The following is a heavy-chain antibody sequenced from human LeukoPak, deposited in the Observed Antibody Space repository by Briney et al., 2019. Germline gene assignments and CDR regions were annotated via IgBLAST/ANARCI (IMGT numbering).Heavy chain of an antibody. Sequence: ASVKVSCKASGYTFTGYYIHWVRQAPGQGLEWMGWINPNSGGTNYAQKFQGRVTMTRDTSISTAYMELSRLRSDDTAVYYCARGYCSGGSCYSAFDYWGQGTLVTVSS. J-gene: IGHJ4*02. CDR1: GYTFTGYY. CDR3: ARGYCSGGSCYSAFDY. D-gene: IGHD2-15*01. CDR2: INPNSGGT. V-gene: IGHV1-2*02.